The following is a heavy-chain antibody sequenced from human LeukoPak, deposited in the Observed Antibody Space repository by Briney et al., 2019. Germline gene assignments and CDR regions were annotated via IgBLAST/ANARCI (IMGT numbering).Heavy chain of an antibody. Sequence: GGSLILSCSASGFTFSSYAMHWVRQAPGKGLEYVSAISSNGGSTYYADSVKGRFTISRDNSKNTLYLQMSSLRAEDTAVYYCVKHVVTMVRGVDAFDIWGQGTMVTVSS. V-gene: IGHV3-64D*06. CDR1: GFTFSSYA. D-gene: IGHD3-10*01. J-gene: IGHJ3*02. CDR2: ISSNGGST. CDR3: VKHVVTMVRGVDAFDI.